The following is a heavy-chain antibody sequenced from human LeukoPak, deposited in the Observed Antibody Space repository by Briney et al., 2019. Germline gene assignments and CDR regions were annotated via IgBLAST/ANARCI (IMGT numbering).Heavy chain of an antibody. CDR3: ARRRDGYGHWFDP. Sequence: ASVKVSCKASGGTFSSYAISWVRQAPGRGLEWMGGIIPIFGTANYAQKFQGRVTITADESTSTAYMELSSLRSEDTAVYYCARRRDGYGHWFDPWGQGTLVTVSS. CDR1: GGTFSSYA. D-gene: IGHD5-24*01. CDR2: IIPIFGTA. V-gene: IGHV1-69*13. J-gene: IGHJ5*02.